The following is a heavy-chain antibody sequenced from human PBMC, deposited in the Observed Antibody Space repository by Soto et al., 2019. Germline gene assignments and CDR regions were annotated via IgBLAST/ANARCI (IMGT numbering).Heavy chain of an antibody. CDR1: GGSISSYY. D-gene: IGHD2-21*02. J-gene: IGHJ5*02. CDR3: AGGDRNWFDP. Sequence: PSETLSLTCTVSGGSISSYYWSWIRQPPGKGLEWIGYIYYSGSTNYNPSLKSRVTISVDTSKNQFSLKLSSVTAADTAVYYCAGGDRNWFDPWGQGTRVTVSS. CDR2: IYYSGST. V-gene: IGHV4-59*08.